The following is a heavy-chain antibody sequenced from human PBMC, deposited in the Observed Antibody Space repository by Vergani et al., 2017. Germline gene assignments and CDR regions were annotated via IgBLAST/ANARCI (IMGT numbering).Heavy chain of an antibody. Sequence: QLQLQESGPGLVKPSATLSLTCSVSGASIRSRNYYLGWIRQPPGKGLEWIASIYYSGSTYYNPSLKSRVTISVDTSKNQFSLKLSSVTAADTAVYYCARGPPHYYGSGPPFDYWGQGTLVTVSS. CDR1: GASIRSRNYY. CDR2: IYYSGST. V-gene: IGHV4-39*07. CDR3: ARGPPHYYGSGPPFDY. J-gene: IGHJ4*02. D-gene: IGHD3-10*01.